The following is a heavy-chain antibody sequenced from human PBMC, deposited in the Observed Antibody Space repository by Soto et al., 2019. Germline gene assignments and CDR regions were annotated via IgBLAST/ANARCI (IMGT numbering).Heavy chain of an antibody. Sequence: QVQLQQWGAGLLKPSETLSLTCAVYGGSFSAYYWSWIRQSPVKGLEWIGDINHGGTTNYNPSLKSRVTISVYTSKNQFSLQLTSVSAADTAVYYCARSRKKKHFDHYGLDVWGQGTTVTVSS. CDR2: INHGGTT. D-gene: IGHD2-2*01. J-gene: IGHJ6*02. V-gene: IGHV4-34*01. CDR3: ARSRKKKHFDHYGLDV. CDR1: GGSFSAYY.